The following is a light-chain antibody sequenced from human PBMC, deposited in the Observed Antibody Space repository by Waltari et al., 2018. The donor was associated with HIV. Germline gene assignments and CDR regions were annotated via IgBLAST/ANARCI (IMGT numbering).Light chain of an antibody. CDR3: QQRSIWPPLT. Sequence: EIVMTQSPATLSVSPGERATLSCRASQSVSSNLAWYQQKPGQAPRLLIYGASTRATGIPARFSGSGSGTDFTLTISSLEPEDFAVYYCQQRSIWPPLTFGGGTKVEIK. CDR2: GAS. V-gene: IGKV3-15*01. CDR1: QSVSSN. J-gene: IGKJ4*01.